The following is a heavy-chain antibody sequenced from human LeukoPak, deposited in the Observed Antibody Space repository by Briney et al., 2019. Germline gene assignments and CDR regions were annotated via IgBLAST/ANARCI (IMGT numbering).Heavy chain of an antibody. CDR2: MNPNSGGT. D-gene: IGHD6-19*01. V-gene: IGHV1-2*02. CDR3: ARASSGWPIDY. Sequence: ASVKVSCKASGYTFTGYYMHWVRQRPRQGLEWMGWMNPNSGGTNYAQKFQGRVTMTRDTSISTAYMELSRLRSDDTAVYYCARASSGWPIDYWGQGTLVTVSS. J-gene: IGHJ4*02. CDR1: GYTFTGYY.